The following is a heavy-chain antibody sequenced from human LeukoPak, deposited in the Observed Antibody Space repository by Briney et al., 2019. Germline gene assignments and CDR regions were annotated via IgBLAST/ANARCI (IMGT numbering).Heavy chain of an antibody. V-gene: IGHV3-23*01. CDR2: ITANGDRT. J-gene: IGHJ4*02. D-gene: IGHD3-3*01. Sequence: PGGSLRLSCEGSGFTFRSFAVTWIRQAPGKGLDWVSSITANGDRTYYADSVKGRFTISRDNSKNTLYLQMSSLRADDTAIYYCATFGVIIRNAYFDFWGRGALATVSS. CDR3: ATFGVIIRNAYFDF. CDR1: GFTFRSFA.